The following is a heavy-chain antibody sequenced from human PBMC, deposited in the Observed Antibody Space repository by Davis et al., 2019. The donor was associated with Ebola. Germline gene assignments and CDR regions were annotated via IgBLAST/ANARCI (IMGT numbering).Heavy chain of an antibody. J-gene: IGHJ6*04. CDR1: GYTFTSYD. V-gene: IGHV1-8*01. Sequence: ASVKVSCKASGYTFTSYDINWLRQATGQGLEWMGWMNPNSGNTGYAQNFQGRVTMTRNTSISTAYLELSSLRSEDTAVYYCARAIAVAEYYYYGMDVWGKGTTVTVSS. D-gene: IGHD6-19*01. CDR3: ARAIAVAEYYYYGMDV. CDR2: MNPNSGNT.